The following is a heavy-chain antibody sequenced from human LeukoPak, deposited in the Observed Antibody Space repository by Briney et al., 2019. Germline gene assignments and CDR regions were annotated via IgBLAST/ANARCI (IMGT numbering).Heavy chain of an antibody. D-gene: IGHD7-27*01. J-gene: IGHJ4*02. CDR3: AKDRPGEAWFDY. Sequence: GGSLRLSCAASGFTFSGHAMSWVRQAPGKGLEWVSGISTSGGSTYYGNSVKGRFAISRDNSKNMVYLEMNSLRAEDTAVYYCAKDRPGEAWFDYWGQGTLVTVSS. CDR2: ISTSGGST. V-gene: IGHV3-23*01. CDR1: GFTFSGHA.